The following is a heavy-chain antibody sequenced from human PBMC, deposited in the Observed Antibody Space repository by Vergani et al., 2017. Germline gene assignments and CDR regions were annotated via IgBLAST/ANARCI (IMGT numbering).Heavy chain of an antibody. CDR3: AKHFRGWGIDY. CDR1: GFTLRNYD. V-gene: IGHV3-30*02. Sequence: QVQLVESGGGVVQRGGSLRLSCATSGFTLRNYDMQWIRQGPGKGLEFVAIIQFDGSNKYYADSVKGRFTLSRDFSKNTLYLQMNSLRTDDTATYYCAKHFRGWGIDYGGQGTQVIVSS. D-gene: IGHD3-16*01. J-gene: IGHJ4*02. CDR2: IQFDGSNK.